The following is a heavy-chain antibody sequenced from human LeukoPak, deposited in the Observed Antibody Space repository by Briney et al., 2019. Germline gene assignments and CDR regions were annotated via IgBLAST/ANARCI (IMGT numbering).Heavy chain of an antibody. CDR1: GFTFSTYA. CDR2: ISGSGGTT. CDR3: AKIAAVAASPYYYYGMDV. Sequence: PGGSLRLSRAASGFTFSTYAMSWVRQAPGKGLEWVSAISGSGGTTYYADSVKGRFTISRDNSKNTLYLQMNSLRAEDTAVYYCAKIAAVAASPYYYYGMDVWDQGTTVTVSS. J-gene: IGHJ6*02. V-gene: IGHV3-23*01. D-gene: IGHD6-19*01.